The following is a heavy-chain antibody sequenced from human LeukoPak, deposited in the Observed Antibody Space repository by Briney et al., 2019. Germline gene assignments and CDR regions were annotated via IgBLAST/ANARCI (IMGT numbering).Heavy chain of an antibody. CDR2: IYTSGST. CDR3: ASDLAAAAPDY. Sequence: SETLSLTCTVSGGSFSTYYWSWIRQPAGKGLEWIGRIYTSGSTNYNPSLKTRVTMSVDTSKNQFSLKLNSVTAADTAVYYCASDLAAAAPDYWGQGTLVTVSS. D-gene: IGHD6-13*01. J-gene: IGHJ4*02. V-gene: IGHV4-4*07. CDR1: GGSFSTYY.